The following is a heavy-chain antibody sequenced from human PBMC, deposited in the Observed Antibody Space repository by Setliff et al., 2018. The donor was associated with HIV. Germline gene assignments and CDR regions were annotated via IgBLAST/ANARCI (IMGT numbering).Heavy chain of an antibody. CDR1: GGFISTGGYS. CDR3: ARLRITMIMMLNYFDN. Sequence: KASETLSLTCTVSGGFISTGGYSWSWIRQPPGKGLEWIGYIYHSGNTYYNPSLKSRVSISVDRSKNQFSLRLTSVTAADTAVYFCARLRITMIMMLNYFDNWGQGTLVTVSS. V-gene: IGHV4-30-2*01. D-gene: IGHD3-22*01. CDR2: IYHSGNT. J-gene: IGHJ4*02.